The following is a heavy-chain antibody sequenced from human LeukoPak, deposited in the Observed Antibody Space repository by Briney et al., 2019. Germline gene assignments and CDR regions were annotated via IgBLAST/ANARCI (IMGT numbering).Heavy chain of an antibody. CDR3: AKGLKGCSGSSCYYFFDF. V-gene: IGHV3-23*01. D-gene: IGHD2-15*01. J-gene: IGHJ4*02. CDR2: ITGSGGDA. Sequence: PGGSLRLSCAASGFTFSNYAMSWVRQAPGKGLEWVSSITGSGGDAYYADSVKGRFTIYRDNYKNTLDLQMNSMRAEDTAVYYCAKGLKGCSGSSCYYFFDFWGQGALITVSS. CDR1: GFTFSNYA.